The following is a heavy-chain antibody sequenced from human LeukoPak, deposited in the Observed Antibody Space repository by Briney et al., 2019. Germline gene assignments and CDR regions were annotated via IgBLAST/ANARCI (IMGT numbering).Heavy chain of an antibody. V-gene: IGHV1-46*01. Sequence: ASVKVSCKASGYTFTSYYMHWVRQAPGQGLEWMGIINPSVGSTSYAQKFQGRVTITADKSTSTAYTELSSLRSEDTAVYYCAKRYYYDSSGYGYWGQGTLVTVSS. CDR3: AKRYYYDSSGYGY. J-gene: IGHJ4*02. D-gene: IGHD3-22*01. CDR1: GYTFTSYY. CDR2: INPSVGST.